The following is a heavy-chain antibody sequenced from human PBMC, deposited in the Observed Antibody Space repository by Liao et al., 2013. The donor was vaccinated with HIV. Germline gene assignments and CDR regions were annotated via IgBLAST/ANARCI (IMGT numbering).Heavy chain of an antibody. Sequence: QVQLQESGPGLVKPSQTLSLTCTVSGGSISSGSYYWSWIRQPAGKGLEWIGRIYTSGSTNYNPSLKSRVTISVDTSKNQFSLKLSSVTAADTAVYYCARGDSSSSFDYWGQGTLVTVSS. CDR3: ARGDSSSSFDY. D-gene: IGHD6-6*01. V-gene: IGHV4-61*02. J-gene: IGHJ4*02. CDR2: IYTSGST. CDR1: GGSISSGSYY.